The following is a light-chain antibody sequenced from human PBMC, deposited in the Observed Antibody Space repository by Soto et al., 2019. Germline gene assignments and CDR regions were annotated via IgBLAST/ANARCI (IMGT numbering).Light chain of an antibody. V-gene: IGLV2-8*01. CDR3: SSYAGSDKGV. CDR1: SRDVGGYNY. Sequence: QSALTQPPSASGSLGQSVTISCTGTSRDVGGYNYVSWYQQHPGKAPKLMIYEVTKRPSGVPDRFSGSKSGNTASLTVSGLQAEDEADYYCSSYAGSDKGVFGNGTKVTV. J-gene: IGLJ1*01. CDR2: EVT.